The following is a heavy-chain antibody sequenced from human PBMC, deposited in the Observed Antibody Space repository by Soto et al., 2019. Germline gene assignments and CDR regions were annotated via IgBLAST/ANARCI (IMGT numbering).Heavy chain of an antibody. CDR1: GDTFSSYT. Sequence: QVQLVQSGAELKKPGSSVKVSCRSGGDTFSSYTVSWVRQAPGQGLEWMGRVIPVLGVTNYARKFQGRVSITAEKSKSTGSLELRRLASVDSGVYYCARRRYCGDDCYSQYYYGMDIWGQGTTVTVSS. D-gene: IGHD2-21*02. CDR3: ARRRYCGDDCYSQYYYGMDI. CDR2: VIPVLGVT. V-gene: IGHV1-69*02. J-gene: IGHJ6*02.